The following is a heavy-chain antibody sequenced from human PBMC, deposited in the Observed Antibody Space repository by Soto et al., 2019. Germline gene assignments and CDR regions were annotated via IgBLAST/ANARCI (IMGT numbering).Heavy chain of an antibody. J-gene: IGHJ6*02. CDR2: IYYSGST. CDR1: GGSMSSYY. V-gene: IGHV4-59*08. CDR3: ARQSGSSWRNHYYYYGLDV. D-gene: IGHD6-13*01. Sequence: PSETLSLTCSVSGGSMSSYYWSWIRQPPGKGLEWIGYIYYSGSTNYNPSLKSRVTISIDTSKNQFSLKLSSVTAADTAVYYCARQSGSSWRNHYYYYGLDVWGQGTKVTVSS.